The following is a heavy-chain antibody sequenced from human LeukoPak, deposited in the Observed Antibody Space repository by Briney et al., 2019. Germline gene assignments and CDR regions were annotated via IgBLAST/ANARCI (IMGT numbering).Heavy chain of an antibody. CDR3: AKDRCSNGIGCYYYYMDV. Sequence: GGSLRLSCAASGFTFSSYGMHWVRQAPGKGLEWVAYIQYDGSNEQYADSVKGRFSISRDSSKNILYLQMDSLRAEDTAVYYCAKDRCSNGIGCYYYYMDVWGQGTQVTVSS. CDR2: IQYDGSNE. CDR1: GFTFSSYG. D-gene: IGHD2-8*01. V-gene: IGHV3-30*02. J-gene: IGHJ4*02.